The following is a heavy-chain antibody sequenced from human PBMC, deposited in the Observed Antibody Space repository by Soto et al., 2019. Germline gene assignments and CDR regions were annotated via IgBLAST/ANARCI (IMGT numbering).Heavy chain of an antibody. Sequence: SETLSLTCTVSGGSINSSYWTWIRQPPGKGLEWIGYLFYIGSTNYNPSLKSRVTISVDTSKNQLSLKLSSVTAADTAVYYCARVPLSQVPPYYYYAMAVWGQGTTVTVSS. CDR2: LFYIGST. CDR1: GGSINSSY. V-gene: IGHV4-59*01. CDR3: ARVPLSQVPPYYYYAMAV. J-gene: IGHJ6*02. D-gene: IGHD1-1*01.